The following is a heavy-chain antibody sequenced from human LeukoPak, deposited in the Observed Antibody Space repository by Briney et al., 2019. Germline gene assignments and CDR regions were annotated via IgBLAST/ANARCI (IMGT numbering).Heavy chain of an antibody. CDR3: AKALGYSGSYPFDY. V-gene: IGHV3-23*01. CDR2: ISGSGGST. J-gene: IGHJ4*02. Sequence: GGSLRLSCAASGFTFSSYGMHWVRQAPGKGLEWVSAISGSGGSTYYADSVKGRFTISRDNSKNTLYLQMTNLRAEDTAVYYCAKALGYSGSYPFDYWGQGTLVTVSS. CDR1: GFTFSSYG. D-gene: IGHD1-26*01.